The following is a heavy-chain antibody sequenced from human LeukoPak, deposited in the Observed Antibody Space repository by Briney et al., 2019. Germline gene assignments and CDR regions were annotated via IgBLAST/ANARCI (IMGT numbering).Heavy chain of an antibody. D-gene: IGHD6-13*01. Sequence: PGGSLRLSCAASGFTFSSYWMSWVRQAPGKGLEWVANIKQDGSEKYYVDSVKGRFTISRDNAKNSLYLQMNSLRAEDTAVYYCAKLRRPGWQQPLDYWGQGTLVTVSS. V-gene: IGHV3-7*03. CDR3: AKLRRPGWQQPLDY. J-gene: IGHJ4*02. CDR1: GFTFSSYW. CDR2: IKQDGSEK.